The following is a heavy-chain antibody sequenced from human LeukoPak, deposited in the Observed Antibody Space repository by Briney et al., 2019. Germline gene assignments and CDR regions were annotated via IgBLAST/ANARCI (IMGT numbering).Heavy chain of an antibody. J-gene: IGHJ6*02. D-gene: IGHD2-2*01. Sequence: SETLSLTCTVSGGSISSHYWSWIRQPPGKGLEWIGYIYYSGSTNYNPSLKSRVTISVDTSKNQFSLKLSSVTAADTAVYYCARHQCSGTRFDNFYFYGMDVWGQGTTVTVSS. V-gene: IGHV4-59*11. CDR1: GGSISSHY. CDR2: IYYSGST. CDR3: ARHQCSGTRFDNFYFYGMDV.